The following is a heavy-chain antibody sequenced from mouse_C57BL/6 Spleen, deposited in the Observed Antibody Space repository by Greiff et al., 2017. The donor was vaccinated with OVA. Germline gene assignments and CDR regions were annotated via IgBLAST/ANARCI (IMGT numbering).Heavy chain of an antibody. D-gene: IGHD1-1*01. V-gene: IGHV8-12*01. CDR3: ALTNYYGSSYVPRYWYFDV. Sequence: QVQLKESGPGILQSSQTLSLTCSFSGFSLSTSGMGVSWIRQPSGKGLEWLAHIYWDDDKRYTPSLKSRPTISKDTSRDQVFLKITSVDTAETATYYCALTNYYGSSYVPRYWYFDVWGTGTTVTVSS. CDR1: GFSLSTSGMG. CDR2: IYWDDDK. J-gene: IGHJ1*03.